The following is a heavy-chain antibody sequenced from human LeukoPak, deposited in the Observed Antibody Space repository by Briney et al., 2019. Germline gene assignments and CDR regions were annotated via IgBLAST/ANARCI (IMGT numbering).Heavy chain of an antibody. CDR2: CLDSSGTE. Sequence: GGSLRLSCAASGFTFGTYDMSWVRQPPGKGLEWVSTLACLDSSGTEYYSDSVKGRFSISRDKSRSTLSLQLNSLRVEDTAMYYCVRDSEGSFDSWGQGTLVTVSS. V-gene: IGHV3-23*01. CDR3: VRDSEGSFDS. CDR1: GFTFGTYD. D-gene: IGHD3/OR15-3a*01. J-gene: IGHJ4*02.